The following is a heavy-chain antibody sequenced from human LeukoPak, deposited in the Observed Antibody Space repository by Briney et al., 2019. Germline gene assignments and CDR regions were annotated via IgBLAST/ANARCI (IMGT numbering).Heavy chain of an antibody. Sequence: SVKVSCKASGGTFSSYAISWVRQAPGQGLEWMGRIIPILGIANYAQKFQGRVTITADKSTSTAYMELSSLRSEDTAVYYCATNPGYYDSSGGFDYWGQGTLVTVSS. D-gene: IGHD3-22*01. J-gene: IGHJ4*02. CDR2: IIPILGIA. V-gene: IGHV1-69*04. CDR3: ATNPGYYDSSGGFDY. CDR1: GGTFSSYA.